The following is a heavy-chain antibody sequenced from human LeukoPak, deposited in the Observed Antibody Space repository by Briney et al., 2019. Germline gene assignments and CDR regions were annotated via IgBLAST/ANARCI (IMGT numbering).Heavy chain of an antibody. CDR2: ILNNDIGGNA. V-gene: IGHV3-23*01. CDR1: GFTFTGST. CDR3: VKEIKYVGATYLHS. J-gene: IGHJ4*02. D-gene: IGHD1-26*01. Sequence: GGSLGLSGTASGFTFTGSTMSWFGQAPGRSPEWVSGILNNDIGGNAYYADAVKGRFTISRDDSKSTLYLEMNSLRAEDTAMYYCVKEIKYVGATYLHSWGQGTLVTVSS.